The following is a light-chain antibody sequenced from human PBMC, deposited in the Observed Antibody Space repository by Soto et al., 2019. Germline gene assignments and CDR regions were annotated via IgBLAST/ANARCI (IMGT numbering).Light chain of an antibody. Sequence: QSVLTQPPSTSGTPGQRVTISCSGSSSNIGSNYVYWYQQLPGTAPKLLIYSDNQRPSGVPDRFSGSKSGTSASLAISGLQSEDEAEYYCAAWDDSLSGVFGGGTKVTVL. CDR2: SDN. J-gene: IGLJ3*02. CDR1: SSNIGSNY. CDR3: AAWDDSLSGV. V-gene: IGLV1-47*02.